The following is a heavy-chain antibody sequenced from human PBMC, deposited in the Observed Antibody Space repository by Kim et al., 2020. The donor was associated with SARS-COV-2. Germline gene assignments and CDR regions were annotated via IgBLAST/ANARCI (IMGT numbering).Heavy chain of an antibody. CDR2: ISSSSSFI. CDR3: AKFSESEIDF. Sequence: GGSLRLSCAASEFSFSTYTMHWVRQAPGKGLEWVSSISSSSSFIYYADSVKGRFTISRDNAKNSLFLQMNSLGAEDTAVYYCAKFSESEIDFWGQGTLVTVSS. J-gene: IGHJ4*02. CDR1: EFSFSTYT. V-gene: IGHV3-21*01. D-gene: IGHD1-26*01.